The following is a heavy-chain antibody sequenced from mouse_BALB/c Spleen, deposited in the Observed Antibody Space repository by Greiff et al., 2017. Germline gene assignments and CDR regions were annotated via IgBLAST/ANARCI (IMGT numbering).Heavy chain of an antibody. CDR3: ASLIYYDYDGYAMDY. CDR2: IYPGDGDT. CDR1: GYAFSSSW. D-gene: IGHD2-4*01. V-gene: IGHV1-82*01. J-gene: IGHJ4*01. Sequence: VQLQQSGPELVKPGASVKISCKPSGYAFSSSWMNWVKQRPGQGLEWIGRIYPGDGDTNYNEKFKGKATLTADKSSSTAYMQLSSLTSVDSAVYFCASLIYYDYDGYAMDYWGQGTSVTVSS.